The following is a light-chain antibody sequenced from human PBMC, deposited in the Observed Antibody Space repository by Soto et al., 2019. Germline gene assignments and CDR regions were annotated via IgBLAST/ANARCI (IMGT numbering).Light chain of an antibody. J-gene: IGLJ2*01. V-gene: IGLV2-8*01. Sequence: QAVLTKPPSASGSPGQSVTISCTGSSSDVGGYNYVSWYQQHPGKAPKLMIYEVSKRPSGVPDRLSGSKSGNTASLTVSGLQAEDEADYYCSSYGGSNTVVFGGGTQLTVL. CDR2: EVS. CDR1: SSDVGGYNY. CDR3: SSYGGSNTVV.